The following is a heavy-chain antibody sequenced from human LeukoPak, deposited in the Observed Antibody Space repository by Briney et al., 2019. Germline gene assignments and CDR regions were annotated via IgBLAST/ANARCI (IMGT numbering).Heavy chain of an antibody. J-gene: IGHJ4*02. V-gene: IGHV4-4*02. CDR3: ARASTVTRMASDY. CDR2: IYHSGST. D-gene: IGHD4-17*01. Sequence: SETLSLTCAVSGGSISSSNWWSWVRQPPGKGLEWIGEIYHSGSTNYNPSLKSRVTISVDKSKSQFSLKLSSVTAADTAVYYCARASTVTRMASDYWGQGTLVTVSS. CDR1: GGSISSSNW.